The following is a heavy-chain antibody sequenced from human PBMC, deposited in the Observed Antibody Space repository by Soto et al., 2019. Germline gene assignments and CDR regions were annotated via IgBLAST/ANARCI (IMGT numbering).Heavy chain of an antibody. Sequence: LSLTCTVSGGSISSGGYYWRWIRQPPGKGLEWIGYIYYSGSTYYNPSLKSRVTISVDTSKNQFSLKLSSVTAADTAVYYCARAPPSLRYFDWLSYYFDYWGQGTLVTVSS. V-gene: IGHV4-30-4*01. CDR2: IYYSGST. CDR3: ARAPPSLRYFDWLSYYFDY. D-gene: IGHD3-9*01. J-gene: IGHJ4*02. CDR1: GGSISSGGYY.